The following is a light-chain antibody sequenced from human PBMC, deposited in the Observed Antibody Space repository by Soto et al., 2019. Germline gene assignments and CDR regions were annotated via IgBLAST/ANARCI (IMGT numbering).Light chain of an antibody. CDR2: TAS. V-gene: IGKV1-5*03. J-gene: IGKJ1*01. Sequence: DLQMTQSPSTLSASVGDRVTITCRASQSISGWLAWFQQKPGKAPRLLIFTASSLDSGVPSRFSGSGSGTEFTLTISSLQPDDFATYYCQQYNSFPWTFGQGTKVEIK. CDR3: QQYNSFPWT. CDR1: QSISGW.